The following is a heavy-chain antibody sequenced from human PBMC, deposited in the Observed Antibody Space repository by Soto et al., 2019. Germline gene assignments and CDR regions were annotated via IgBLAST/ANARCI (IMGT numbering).Heavy chain of an antibody. CDR2: TNPDGSEK. CDR3: AKRSGWSISY. Sequence: EVQLVESGGGLVQPGGSLRLSCVASGFTISRDWMSWIRQAPGKGLEWVAHTNPDGSEKYYVDSVKGRFTISRDNAKDSMFLQLNSLRGEDTALYYCAKRSGWSISYWGQGTLVTVSS. CDR1: GFTISRDW. J-gene: IGHJ4*02. D-gene: IGHD6-19*01. V-gene: IGHV3-7*01.